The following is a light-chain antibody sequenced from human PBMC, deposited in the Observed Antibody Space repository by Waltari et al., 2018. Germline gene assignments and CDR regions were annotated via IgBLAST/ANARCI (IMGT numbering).Light chain of an antibody. V-gene: IGKV2-30*02. CDR2: KVS. J-gene: IGKJ1*01. Sequence: DVALTQSPFSLPVTLGQPPSISCRSSQSLAHSDGNTDLNWFQQRPGQSPRRLIHKVSNRDSTVPDRCIGSRSSAKLTMKISRVVAEDVVVYYCMQGTHWPPGTFGQGTKVEIK. CDR3: MQGTHWPPGT. CDR1: QSLAHSDGNTD.